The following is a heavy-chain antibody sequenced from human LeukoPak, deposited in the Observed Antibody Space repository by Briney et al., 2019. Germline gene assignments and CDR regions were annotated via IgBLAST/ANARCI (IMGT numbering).Heavy chain of an antibody. J-gene: IGHJ1*01. CDR1: GYTFTSYY. CDR3: ARGGWYPESLQH. V-gene: IGHV1-46*01. CDR2: INPSGGST. D-gene: IGHD6-19*01. Sequence: GASVKVSCKASGYTFTSYYMHWVRQAPGQGLEWMGIINPSGGSTNYAQKLQDRVTMTRDTSTSTVYMELSSLRSEDTAVYYCARGGWYPESLQHWGQGALVTVSS.